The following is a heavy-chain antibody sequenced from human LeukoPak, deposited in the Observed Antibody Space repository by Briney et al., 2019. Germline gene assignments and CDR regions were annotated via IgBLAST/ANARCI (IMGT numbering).Heavy chain of an antibody. CDR3: ARYYLPSNRVGYYFDY. CDR1: GGSISSYY. V-gene: IGHV4-59*01. J-gene: IGHJ4*02. D-gene: IGHD1-14*01. CDR2: IYYSGST. Sequence: PLETLSLTCTVSGGSISSYYWSWIRQPPGKGLEWIGYIYYSGSTNYNPSLKSRVTISVDTSKNQFSLKLSSVTAADTAVYYCARYYLPSNRVGYYFDYWGQGTLVTVSS.